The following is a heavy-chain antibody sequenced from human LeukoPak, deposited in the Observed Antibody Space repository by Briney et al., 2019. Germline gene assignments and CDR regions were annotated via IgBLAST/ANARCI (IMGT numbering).Heavy chain of an antibody. Sequence: SETLSLTCTVSGYSISSGYYWGWIRQPPGKGLEWIGSIYHSGSTYYNPSLKSRVTISVDTSKNQFSLKLSSVTAADTAVYYCARGRLKVGSYFYIWGQGTLATVSS. CDR3: ARGRLKVGSYFYI. CDR2: IYHSGST. D-gene: IGHD1-26*01. J-gene: IGHJ4*02. CDR1: GYSISSGYY. V-gene: IGHV4-38-2*02.